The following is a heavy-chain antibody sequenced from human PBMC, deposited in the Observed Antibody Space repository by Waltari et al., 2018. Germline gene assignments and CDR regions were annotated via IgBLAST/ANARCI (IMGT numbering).Heavy chain of an antibody. CDR1: GGPISRSNYY. V-gene: IGHV4-39*01. CDR2: IYHSGST. Sequence: QLQLQESGPGLVKPSETLPLTCTVSGGPISRSNYYWGWLRQPPGKGRDWIASIYHSGSTYYNPSLKSRVTISVDTSKNQFSLKLTSVTAADTAVYYCARIYGSGSPIPSVDYWGQGTLVTVSS. J-gene: IGHJ4*02. CDR3: ARIYGSGSPIPSVDY. D-gene: IGHD3-10*01.